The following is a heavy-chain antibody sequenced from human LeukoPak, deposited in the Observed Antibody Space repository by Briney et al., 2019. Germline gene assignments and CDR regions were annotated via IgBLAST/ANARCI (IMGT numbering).Heavy chain of an antibody. CDR1: GGSISSYY. V-gene: IGHV4-34*01. J-gene: IGHJ4*02. D-gene: IGHD4-17*01. CDR2: INDSGRT. Sequence: SETLSLTCTVSGGSISSYYWSRIRQPPGKGLEWIGEINDSGRTNYNPSLKSRVTISVDTPKNQFSLKLSSVTAADTAVYYCARMSPRLRRLTMTTTKGFDYWGQGTLVTVSS. CDR3: ARMSPRLRRLTMTTTKGFDY.